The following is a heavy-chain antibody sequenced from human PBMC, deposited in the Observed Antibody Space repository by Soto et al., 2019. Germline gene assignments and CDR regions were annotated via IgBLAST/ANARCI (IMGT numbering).Heavy chain of an antibody. CDR1: GYTFTGYA. J-gene: IGHJ4*02. CDR2: INAGNGNT. V-gene: IGHV1-3*01. CDR3: ARAVAVPADFDD. Sequence: VASVKVSCKASGYTFTGYAMHWVRQAPGQRLEWMGWINAGNGNTKYSQKFQGRVTITRDTSASTAYMELSSLRSEDTAVYYCARAVAVPADFDDWGEGNLVTVAS. D-gene: IGHD6-19*01.